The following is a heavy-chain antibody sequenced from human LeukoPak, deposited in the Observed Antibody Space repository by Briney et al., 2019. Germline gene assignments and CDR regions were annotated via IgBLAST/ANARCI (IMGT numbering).Heavy chain of an antibody. Sequence: SETLSLTCAVYGGSFSGYYWSWIRQPPGKGLEWIGEINHSGSTNCNPSLKSRVTISVGTSKNQFSLKLSSVTAADTAVYYCARQGAHGGFLEWGTAPNYDSNYGMDVWGQGTTVTVSS. CDR1: GGSFSGYY. J-gene: IGHJ6*02. CDR3: ARQGAHGGFLEWGTAPNYDSNYGMDV. CDR2: INHSGST. V-gene: IGHV4-34*01. D-gene: IGHD3-3*01.